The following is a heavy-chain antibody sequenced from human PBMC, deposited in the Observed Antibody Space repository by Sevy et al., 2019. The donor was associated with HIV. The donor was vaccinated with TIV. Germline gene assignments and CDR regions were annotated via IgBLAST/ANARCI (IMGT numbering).Heavy chain of an antibody. CDR1: GFTFSGYW. D-gene: IGHD3-3*01. CDR2: INSDGSST. J-gene: IGHJ6*02. Sequence: GGSLRLSCAASGFTFSGYWMHWVRQAPGKGLVWVSRINSDGSSTSYADSVKGRFTISRDNAKNTLYLQMNSLRAEDTAVYYCARGIEIFGVVIIHYYGMDVWGQGTTVTVSS. V-gene: IGHV3-74*01. CDR3: ARGIEIFGVVIIHYYGMDV.